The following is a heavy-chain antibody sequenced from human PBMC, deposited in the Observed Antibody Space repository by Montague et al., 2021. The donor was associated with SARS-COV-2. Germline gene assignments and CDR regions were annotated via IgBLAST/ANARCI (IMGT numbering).Heavy chain of an antibody. D-gene: IGHD3-10*01. V-gene: IGHV6-1*01. CDR2: PYFRTKKSN. Sequence: CAISGDSVAELRRRWDEHTSALSSPLDFLCRPYFRTKKSNEYALSVKSRITITPDTSKNQLSLQLTPVTPEDTAVYYCTRAVWGVQDYWGQGSLVTVSS. CDR3: TRAVWGVQDY. CDR1: GDSVAELRRR. J-gene: IGHJ4*02.